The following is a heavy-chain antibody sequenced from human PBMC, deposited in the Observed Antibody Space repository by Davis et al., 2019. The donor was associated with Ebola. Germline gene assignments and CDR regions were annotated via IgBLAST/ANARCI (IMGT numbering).Heavy chain of an antibody. CDR1: GFTFSNAW. J-gene: IGHJ4*02. CDR3: AKETAAIPTRTDY. D-gene: IGHD2-2*01. V-gene: IGHV3-23*01. Sequence: GGSLRLSCAASGFTFSNAWMSWVRQAPGKGLEWVSSISASGDRTYYADSVRGRFTISRDNSRNTLYLQMNSLTAEDTAVYYCAKETAAIPTRTDYWGQGTLVTVS. CDR2: ISASGDRT.